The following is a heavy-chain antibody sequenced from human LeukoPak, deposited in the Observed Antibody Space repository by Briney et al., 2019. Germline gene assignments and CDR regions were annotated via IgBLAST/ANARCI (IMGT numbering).Heavy chain of an antibody. J-gene: IGHJ4*02. CDR2: IKQDGSDI. CDR1: GFTFSNYW. CDR3: ASLRSGDY. V-gene: IGHV3-7*01. Sequence: GGSLRLSCAVSGFTFSNYWMAWVRQAPGKGPEWVANIKQDGSDIYYADSVKGRFTISRDNSKNTLYLQMNSLRAEDTAVYYCASLRSGDYWGQGTLVTVSS. D-gene: IGHD4-17*01.